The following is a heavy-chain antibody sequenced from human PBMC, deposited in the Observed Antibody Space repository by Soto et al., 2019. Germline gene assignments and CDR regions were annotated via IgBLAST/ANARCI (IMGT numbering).Heavy chain of an antibody. V-gene: IGHV3-66*01. D-gene: IGHD3-16*01. Sequence: EVQLVESGGGLVQPGGSLRLSCAASGFTVSSNHMSWVRQAPGKGLEWVAVLYSGGSTYSPDSVRDRFTISRDNSKNTLFLQINSLRAEDTAVYYCARDLFGIGTYWYFDLWGRGTRVPVSS. CDR3: ARDLFGIGTYWYFDL. CDR1: GFTVSSNH. J-gene: IGHJ2*01. CDR2: LYSGGST.